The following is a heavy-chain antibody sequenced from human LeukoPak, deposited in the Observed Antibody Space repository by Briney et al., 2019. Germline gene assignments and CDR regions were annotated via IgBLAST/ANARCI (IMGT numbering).Heavy chain of an antibody. Sequence: PSETLSLTCTVSGGSISSYYWSWIRQPPGKGLEWIGYIYYSGSTNYNPSLKSRVTISVYTSKNQFSLKLSSVTAADTAVYYCARLKYYYDSSGYRAEYFQHWGQGSLVTVSS. J-gene: IGHJ1*01. V-gene: IGHV4-59*01. CDR1: GGSISSYY. D-gene: IGHD3-22*01. CDR2: IYYSGST. CDR3: ARLKYYYDSSGYRAEYFQH.